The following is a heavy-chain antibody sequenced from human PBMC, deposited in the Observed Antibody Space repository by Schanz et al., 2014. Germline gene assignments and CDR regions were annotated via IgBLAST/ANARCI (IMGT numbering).Heavy chain of an antibody. CDR1: GGSISSYY. Sequence: QVQLQESGPGLVKPSETLSLTCAVSGGSISSYYWSWIRQPPGKALEWIGYIYSSGTPNYNPSLKSPVTISIDASTNQFSLKLTSVTAADTGVYDCARVGQGAVATGSNTFYYYVRDVWGQGTTVTVSS. J-gene: IGHJ6*02. CDR3: ARVGQGAVATGSNTFYYYVRDV. D-gene: IGHD6-13*01. V-gene: IGHV4-59*01. CDR2: IYSSGTP.